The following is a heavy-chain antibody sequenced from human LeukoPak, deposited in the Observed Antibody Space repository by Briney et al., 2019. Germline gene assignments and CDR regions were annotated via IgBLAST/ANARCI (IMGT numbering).Heavy chain of an antibody. CDR2: VYYSGST. CDR1: GGSISSYY. J-gene: IGHJ4*02. D-gene: IGHD2-21*02. V-gene: IGHV4-59*13. CDR3: ARGVTRYYFDY. Sequence: PSETLSLTCTVSGGSISSYYWSWIRQPPGKGLEWIGYVYYSGSTNYNPSLKSRVTISVDTSKNQFSLKLSSVTAADTAVYYCARGVTRYYFDYWGQGTLVTVSS.